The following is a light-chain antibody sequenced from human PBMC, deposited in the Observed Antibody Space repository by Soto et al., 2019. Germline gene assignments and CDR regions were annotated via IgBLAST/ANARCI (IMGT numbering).Light chain of an antibody. J-gene: IGKJ1*01. CDR3: QQYNSLWT. CDR1: QSSSSW. Sequence: DIQMTQSPSTLSASVGDRVTITCRASQSSSSWLAWYQQKPGKAPKLLIYKASSLESGVPSRFSGSGSGTEFTLTISSLQPDDFATYYCQQYNSLWTCGQGTKVEIK. CDR2: KAS. V-gene: IGKV1-5*03.